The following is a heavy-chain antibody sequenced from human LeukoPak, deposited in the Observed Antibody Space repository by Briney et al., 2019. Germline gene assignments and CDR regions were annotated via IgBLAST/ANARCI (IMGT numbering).Heavy chain of an antibody. CDR2: VHYSLSS. V-gene: IGHV4-59*01. CDR3: ACYKIVERNFDF. J-gene: IGHJ4*02. CDR1: GASINGYY. Sequence: PSETLSLTCTVSGASINGYYWSWIRQSPGKGLEWIGNVHYSLSSNYSPSLESRVTISMDTSQRQFSLKLTSVTAADTAVYYCACYKIVERNFDFWGQGMLVTVSS. D-gene: IGHD5-24*01.